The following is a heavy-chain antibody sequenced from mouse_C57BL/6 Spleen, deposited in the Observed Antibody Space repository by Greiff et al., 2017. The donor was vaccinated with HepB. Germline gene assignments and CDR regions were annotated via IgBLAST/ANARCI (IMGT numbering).Heavy chain of an antibody. J-gene: IGHJ2*01. D-gene: IGHD4-1*01. CDR1: GYTFTDYE. Sequence: VQLQQSGAELVRPGASVTLSCKASGYTFTDYEMHWVKQTPVHGLEWIGAIDPETGGTAYNQKFKGKAILTADKSSSTAYMELRSLTSEDSAVYYCTRHWDVGDYFDYWGQGTTLTVSS. V-gene: IGHV1-15*01. CDR3: TRHWDVGDYFDY. CDR2: IDPETGGT.